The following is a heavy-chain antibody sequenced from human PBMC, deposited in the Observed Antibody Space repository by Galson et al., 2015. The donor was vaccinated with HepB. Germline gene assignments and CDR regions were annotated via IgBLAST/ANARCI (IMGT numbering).Heavy chain of an antibody. CDR2: ISAGGGST. D-gene: IGHD2-15*01. CDR3: AKDLELAYCSGGSCSPPDY. CDR1: GFTFRDYA. Sequence: SLRLSCAVSGFTFRDYAMSWVRQAPGKGLEWVSGISAGGGSTSYADSVKGRFTISRDNSKKTLYLQINNLRAEDTAVYYCAKDLELAYCSGGSCSPPDYWGQGTLVTV. V-gene: IGHV3-23*01. J-gene: IGHJ4*02.